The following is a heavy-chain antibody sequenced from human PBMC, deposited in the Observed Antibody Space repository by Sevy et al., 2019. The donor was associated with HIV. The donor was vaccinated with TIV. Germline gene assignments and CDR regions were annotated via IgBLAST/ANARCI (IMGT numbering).Heavy chain of an antibody. J-gene: IGHJ3*02. CDR1: GYTFTSYY. D-gene: IGHD6-13*01. CDR2: INPSDGNQ. V-gene: IGHV1-46*01. Sequence: ASVKVYCKASGYTFTSYYMHWVRQAPGQGLEWMGIINPSDGNQSYAQKFQGRVTMTRDTSTSTVYMELSSLRSENTAMYYCARDHTVIGSNWYGAFDIWGQGTMVTVSS. CDR3: ARDHTVIGSNWYGAFDI.